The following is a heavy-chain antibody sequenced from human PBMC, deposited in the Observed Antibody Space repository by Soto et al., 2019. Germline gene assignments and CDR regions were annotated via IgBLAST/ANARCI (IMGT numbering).Heavy chain of an antibody. D-gene: IGHD6-13*01. CDR2: INAGNGNT. Sequence: GASVKVSCKAAGYTFTGYAMHWARQAPGQRLEWMGWINAGNGNTKYSQKFQGRVTITRDTSASTAYMELSSLRSEDTAVYYCARDPFYSSSYYYYGMDVWGQGTTVTVSS. CDR3: ARDPFYSSSYYYYGMDV. J-gene: IGHJ6*02. CDR1: GYTFTGYA. V-gene: IGHV1-3*01.